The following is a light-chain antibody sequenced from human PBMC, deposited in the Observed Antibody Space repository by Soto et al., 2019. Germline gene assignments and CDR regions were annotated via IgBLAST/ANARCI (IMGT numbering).Light chain of an antibody. CDR3: QQYGSSLT. V-gene: IGKV3-20*01. CDR1: QRVSSIY. J-gene: IGKJ4*01. CDR2: GAS. Sequence: IELRQSPGTVCLSXGERDTLNCRSRQRVSSIYLSWYQQKTVQAPRXXIYGASSRDTGITERFSGSGYGKDFNITISRLEPEDLAVYECQQYGSSLTFGGGTKVDIK.